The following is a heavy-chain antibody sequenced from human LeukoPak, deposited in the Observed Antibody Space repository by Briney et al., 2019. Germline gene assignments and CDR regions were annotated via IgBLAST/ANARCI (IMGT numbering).Heavy chain of an antibody. Sequence: PGGSLRLSCAASGFTFSSYAMSWVRQAPGKGLEWVSAISGSGGSTYYADSVKGRFTISRDNSKNTLYLQMNSLRAEDTAVYYCAKDPYYDFWSGYPEGENWFDPWGQGTLVTVPS. J-gene: IGHJ5*02. CDR2: ISGSGGST. CDR3: AKDPYYDFWSGYPEGENWFDP. V-gene: IGHV3-23*01. CDR1: GFTFSSYA. D-gene: IGHD3-3*01.